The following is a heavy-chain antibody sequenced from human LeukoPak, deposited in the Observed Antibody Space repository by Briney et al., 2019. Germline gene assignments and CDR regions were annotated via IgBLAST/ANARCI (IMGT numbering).Heavy chain of an antibody. V-gene: IGHV3-53*04. Sequence: GSLRLSCAASGFTVSSNYMSWVRQAPGKGLEWVSVIYSGGSTYYADSVKGRFTISRHNSKNTLYLQMNSLRAEDTAVYYCARGRGHYYDSSGYYYLTTNWFDPWGQGTLVTVSS. CDR2: IYSGGST. D-gene: IGHD3-22*01. J-gene: IGHJ5*02. CDR3: ARGRGHYYDSSGYYYLTTNWFDP. CDR1: GFTVSSNY.